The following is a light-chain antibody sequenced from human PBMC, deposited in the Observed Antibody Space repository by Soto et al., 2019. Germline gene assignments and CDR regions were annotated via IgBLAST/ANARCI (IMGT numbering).Light chain of an antibody. CDR2: KAS. CDR1: QTVSDW. V-gene: IGKV1-5*03. Sequence: DIQMTQSPSTLSASVGDTVTITCRASQTVSDWLDWYRQRPGKATELLIFKASILDSGVPQRLSGSGSGTEFTLPISSLQPDDVATYYCQQYSSLSWPFGQGPKVQI. J-gene: IGKJ1*01. CDR3: QQYSSLSWP.